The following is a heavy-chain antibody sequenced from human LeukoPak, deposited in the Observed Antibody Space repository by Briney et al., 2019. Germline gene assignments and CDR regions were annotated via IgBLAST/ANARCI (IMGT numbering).Heavy chain of an antibody. CDR3: ARGRTMVWGVYEYYYYGMDV. J-gene: IGHJ6*02. CDR2: INHSGST. D-gene: IGHD3-10*01. Sequence: PSETLSLTCAVSGGSFSGYYWSWIRQPPGKGLEWIGEINHSGSTNYNPSLKSRVTISVDTSKNQFSLKLSSVTAADTAVYYCARGRTMVWGVYEYYYYGMDVWGQGTTVTVSS. CDR1: GGSFSGYY. V-gene: IGHV4-34*01.